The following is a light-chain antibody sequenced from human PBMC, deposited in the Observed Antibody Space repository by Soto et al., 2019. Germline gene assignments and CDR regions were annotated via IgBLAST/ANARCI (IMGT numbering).Light chain of an antibody. V-gene: IGKV1-39*01. J-gene: IGKJ3*01. CDR1: QSISSY. CDR3: QQSYSTPST. CDR2: AAS. Sequence: DIQMTQSPSSLSASVGDRVTITCRASQSISSYLNWYQQKPGKAPKLLIYAASSLQSGVPSRCSGSGSGTDFTLTISSLQPEDFATYYCQQSYSTPSTFGPGTKVDIK.